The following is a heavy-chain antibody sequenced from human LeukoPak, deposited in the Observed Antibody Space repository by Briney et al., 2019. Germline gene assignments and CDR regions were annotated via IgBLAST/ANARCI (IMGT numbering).Heavy chain of an antibody. J-gene: IGHJ4*02. V-gene: IGHV4-38-2*01. CDR2: IYHSGST. D-gene: IGHD3-10*01. CDR3: ATSDYGSGSHDY. CDR1: GYSISIGYY. Sequence: SETLSLTCAVSGYSISIGYYWGWIRQPPGKGLEWIGSIYHSGSTYYNPSLKSRVTISVDTSKNQFSLKLGSVTAADTAVYYCATSDYGSGSHDYWGQGTLITVSS.